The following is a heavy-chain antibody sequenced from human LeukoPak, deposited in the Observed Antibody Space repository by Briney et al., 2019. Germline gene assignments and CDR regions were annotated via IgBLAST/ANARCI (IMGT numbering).Heavy chain of an antibody. CDR1: GYSFTSYW. CDR3: ARRPGYYYGSGSYYKTYYFDY. V-gene: IGHV5-51*01. CDR2: IYPGDSDT. D-gene: IGHD3-10*01. J-gene: IGHJ4*02. Sequence: GESLKISCKGSGYSFTSYWIGWVRQMPGKGREWMGIIYPGDSDTRYSPSFQGQVTISADKSISTAYLQWSSLKASDTAMYYCARRPGYYYGSGSYYKTYYFDYWGQGTLVTVSS.